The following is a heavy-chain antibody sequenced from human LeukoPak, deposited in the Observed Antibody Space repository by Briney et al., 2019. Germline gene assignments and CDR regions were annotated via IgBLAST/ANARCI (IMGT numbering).Heavy chain of an antibody. D-gene: IGHD2-15*01. CDR1: GFTFSSYD. J-gene: IGHJ4*02. CDR2: IGTAGDT. V-gene: IGHV3-13*01. Sequence: GGSLRLSCAASGFTFSSYDTHWVRQATGKGLEWVSAIGTAGDTYYPGSVKGRFTISRENAKNSLYLQMNSLRAGDTAVYYCARAVWDCSGGSCALYYFDYWGQGTLVTVSS. CDR3: ARAVWDCSGGSCALYYFDY.